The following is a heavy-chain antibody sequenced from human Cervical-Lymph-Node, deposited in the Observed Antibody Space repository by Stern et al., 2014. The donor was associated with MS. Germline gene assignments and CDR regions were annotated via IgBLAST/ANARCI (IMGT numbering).Heavy chain of an antibody. CDR2: IRQDGAEI. J-gene: IGHJ5*01. CDR3: ARDGYGWFDS. Sequence: EVQLAESGGGLVQPGGSLRLSCAASGFSFKDYWMTWVRQAPGKGLEWVANIRQDGAEIYYVDSMKGRVTISRDNAKNSLYLHMSSLRTVDTAVYYCARDGYGWFDSWGQGTLVTVSS. CDR1: GFSFKDYW. D-gene: IGHD2-2*03. V-gene: IGHV3-7*01.